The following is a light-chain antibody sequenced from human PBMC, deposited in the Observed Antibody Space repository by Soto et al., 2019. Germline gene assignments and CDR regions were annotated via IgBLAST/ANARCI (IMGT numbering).Light chain of an antibody. J-gene: IGKJ1*01. CDR1: QSISFY. V-gene: IGKV1-39*01. Sequence: DIQMTQSPSSLSASIGDRVTITCRASQSISFYLNWYQQKPGKAPRLLIYAATALQSGVPSRLSGWGSGADFTLTVSSLQREDFATYYCQQSYNTPHTFGQGTKVDIK. CDR3: QQSYNTPHT. CDR2: AAT.